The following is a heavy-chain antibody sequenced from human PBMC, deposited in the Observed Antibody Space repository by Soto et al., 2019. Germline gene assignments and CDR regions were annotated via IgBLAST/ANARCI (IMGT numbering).Heavy chain of an antibody. J-gene: IGHJ1*01. CDR1: GRTFSSYA. CDR3: ARPPAVYDSSGYYYPPEYFQH. Sequence: ASVKVSCKASGRTFSSYAISWVRQAPGQGLEWMGGIIPIFGTANYAQKFQGRVTITADESTSTAYMELSSLRSEDTAVYYCARPPAVYDSSGYYYPPEYFQHWGQGTLVTVSS. D-gene: IGHD3-22*01. CDR2: IIPIFGTA. V-gene: IGHV1-69*13.